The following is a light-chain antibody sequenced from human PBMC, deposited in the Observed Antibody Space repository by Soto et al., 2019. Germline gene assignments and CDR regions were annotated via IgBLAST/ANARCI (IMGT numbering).Light chain of an antibody. CDR2: VND. CDR1: SANIQDHF. CDR3: ALWDDRLRGF. V-gene: IGLV1-47*01. J-gene: IGLJ2*01. Sequence: QSVLTQPPSASGTPGQTVTISCSGNSANIQDHFFYCYQQLPGTANKLLISVNDHRPSGVPDRFSGSRSGTSGFLAISGLRSEDEADYYCALWDDRLRGFFGGGPKLTVL.